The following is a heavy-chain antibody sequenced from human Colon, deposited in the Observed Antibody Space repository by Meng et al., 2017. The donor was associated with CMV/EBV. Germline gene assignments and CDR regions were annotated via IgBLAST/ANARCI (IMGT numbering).Heavy chain of an antibody. CDR1: GFTFSNYW. Sequence: GGSLRLSCAASGFTFSNYWMSWVRQAPGKGLEWVANIKQDGSEKYYVDSVKGRFTISRDNAKNSLYLQMNSLRAEDTAVYYCVRYENLQHGMDVWGQGTTVTVSS. J-gene: IGHJ6*02. V-gene: IGHV3-7*01. D-gene: IGHD1-1*01. CDR2: IKQDGSEK. CDR3: VRYENLQHGMDV.